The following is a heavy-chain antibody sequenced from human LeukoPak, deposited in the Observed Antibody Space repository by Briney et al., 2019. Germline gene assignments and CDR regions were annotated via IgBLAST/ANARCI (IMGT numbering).Heavy chain of an antibody. Sequence: ASVKVSCKASGYTFTGYYMHWVRQAPGQGLEWMGWINPNSGGTNYAQKFQGWVTMTRDTSISTAYMELSSLRSEDTAVYYCARALRDPYCSSTSCYMNDYYYYMDVWGKGTTVTVSS. V-gene: IGHV1-2*04. CDR2: INPNSGGT. J-gene: IGHJ6*03. CDR3: ARALRDPYCSSTSCYMNDYYYYMDV. CDR1: GYTFTGYY. D-gene: IGHD2-2*02.